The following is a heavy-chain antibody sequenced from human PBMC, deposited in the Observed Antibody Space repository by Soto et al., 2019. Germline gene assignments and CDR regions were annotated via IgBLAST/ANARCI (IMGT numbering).Heavy chain of an antibody. J-gene: IGHJ4*02. CDR2: SNHVGST. V-gene: IGHV4-34*01. CDR1: GGSFSGYY. D-gene: IGHD5-18*01. Sequence: QVQLQQWGAGLLKPSETLSLTCAVYGGSFSGYYWSWIRQPPGKGLEWIGESNHVGSTNYNPSLKSRVTMSVDPSKNQFSLMLTSVTAADTAVYYCARVLIAGVTTDWGQGTLVIVSS. CDR3: ARVLIAGVTTD.